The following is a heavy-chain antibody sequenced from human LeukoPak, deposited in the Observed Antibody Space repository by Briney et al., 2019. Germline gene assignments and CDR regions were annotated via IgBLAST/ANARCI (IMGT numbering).Heavy chain of an antibody. D-gene: IGHD4-17*01. Sequence: ASVKVSCKASGYTFTSYGISWVRQAPGQGLEWIGWISAYNGNTNYAQKLQGRVTMTTDTSTSTAYMELSSLRSEDTAVDYWARGVHEYGDYSRDYWGQGTLVTVSS. CDR1: GYTFTSYG. CDR2: ISAYNGNT. V-gene: IGHV1-18*01. J-gene: IGHJ4*02. CDR3: ARGVHEYGDYSRDY.